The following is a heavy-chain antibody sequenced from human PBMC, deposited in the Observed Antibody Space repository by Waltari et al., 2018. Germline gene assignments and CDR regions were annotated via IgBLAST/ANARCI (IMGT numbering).Heavy chain of an antibody. D-gene: IGHD6-13*01. Sequence: EVQLVQSVAEVDKSGESVESSLRGSGNSLTSYWIYWVRQMPGKGLEWMGIIYPGDSDTIYSPSCQGQVTISADKSISTAYLQWSSLKASDTAMYYCASILIAAAGDRGAFDIWGQGTMVTVSS. V-gene: IGHV5-51*01. J-gene: IGHJ3*02. CDR3: ASILIAAAGDRGAFDI. CDR1: GNSLTSYW. CDR2: IYPGDSDT.